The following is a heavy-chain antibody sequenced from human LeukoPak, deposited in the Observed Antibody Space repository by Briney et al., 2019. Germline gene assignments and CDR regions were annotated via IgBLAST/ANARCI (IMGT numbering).Heavy chain of an antibody. Sequence: SETLSLTCTVSGGSISSGSYYWSWIRQPAGKGLEWIGRIYTSGSTNYNPSLKSRVTISVDTSKNQFSLKLSSVTAADTAVYYCARDAGYSSGRRAFDIWGQGTMVTVSS. D-gene: IGHD6-19*01. CDR1: GGSISSGSYY. CDR3: ARDAGYSSGRRAFDI. V-gene: IGHV4-61*02. CDR2: IYTSGST. J-gene: IGHJ3*02.